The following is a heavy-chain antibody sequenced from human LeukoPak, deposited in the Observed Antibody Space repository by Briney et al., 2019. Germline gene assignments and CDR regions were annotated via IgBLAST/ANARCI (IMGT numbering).Heavy chain of an antibody. D-gene: IGHD3-3*01. CDR3: NELRFLEWLPGDV. CDR1: GFTFSSSG. J-gene: IGHJ6*04. CDR2: ISGSGGST. V-gene: IGHV3-23*01. Sequence: GGSPRLSCAASGFTFSSSGMSWVRQAPGKGLDWVSDISGSGGSTYYADSVKGRFTISRDNSKNTLYLQMNSLRAEDTAVYYCNELRFLEWLPGDVWGKGTTVTVSS.